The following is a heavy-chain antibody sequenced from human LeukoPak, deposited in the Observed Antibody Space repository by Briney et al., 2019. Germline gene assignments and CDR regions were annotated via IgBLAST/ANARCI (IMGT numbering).Heavy chain of an antibody. V-gene: IGHV3-23*01. CDR3: AKRASVADQNYLDS. D-gene: IGHD6-19*01. CDR1: GFTFSSYG. Sequence: GGSLRLSCAASGFTFSSYGMSWVRQAPGTGLDGVSGISASGGVTYYADSVKGRFTISRDNSKNTLYLQMNGLRAEDTAVYCCAKRASVADQNYLDSWGQGTLVIVSS. CDR2: ISASGGVT. J-gene: IGHJ4*02.